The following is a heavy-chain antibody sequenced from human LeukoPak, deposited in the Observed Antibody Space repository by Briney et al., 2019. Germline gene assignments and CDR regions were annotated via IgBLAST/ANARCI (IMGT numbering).Heavy chain of an antibody. V-gene: IGHV3-53*01. Sequence: PGGSLRLSSAASGFTVSSTYMSWVRQAPGQGLEWVSVIYFGGTTYYADSVKGRFTISRDNSKNTVYLQMNSLRVEDTAVYYCARGDGVYVYWGQGTLVTVSS. CDR3: ARGDGVYVY. J-gene: IGHJ4*02. D-gene: IGHD5/OR15-5a*01. CDR2: IYFGGTT. CDR1: GFTVSSTY.